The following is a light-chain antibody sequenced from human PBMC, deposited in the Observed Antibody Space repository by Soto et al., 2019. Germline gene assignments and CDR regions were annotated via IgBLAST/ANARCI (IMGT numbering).Light chain of an antibody. J-gene: IGKJ4*01. CDR3: QQYAGSPLT. CDR1: QSVTTY. Sequence: EVVLTQSPGTLSLSLGEKATLSCRASQSVTTYLAWYQQKPGQAPRLLIYGASGRAAGIPDRFSGSGSGTDFTLATSKLEPDDFAVYYCQQYAGSPLTFGGGTKVDFK. V-gene: IGKV3-20*01. CDR2: GAS.